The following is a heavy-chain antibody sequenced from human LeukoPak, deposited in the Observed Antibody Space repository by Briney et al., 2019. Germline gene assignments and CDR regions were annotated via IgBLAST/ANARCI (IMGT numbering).Heavy chain of an antibody. CDR1: GFTFSSYA. D-gene: IGHD6-19*01. CDR2: ISSNGGST. CDR3: ARDPNSLIAVAGTGGDYFDY. J-gene: IGHJ4*02. V-gene: IGHV3-64*01. Sequence: PGGSLRLSRAASGFTFSSYAMHWVRQAPGKGLEYVSAISSNGGSTYYANSVKGRFTISRDNSKNTLYLQMGSLRAEDMAVYYCARDPNSLIAVAGTGGDYFDYWGQGTLVTVSS.